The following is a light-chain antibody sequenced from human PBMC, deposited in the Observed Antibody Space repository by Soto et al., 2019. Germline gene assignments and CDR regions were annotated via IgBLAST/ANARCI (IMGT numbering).Light chain of an antibody. CDR3: QQYNSCPPIT. CDR1: ERVSRN. V-gene: IGKV3-15*01. Sequence: EFVLTQSPVTLSLSPGERATLSCRASERVSRNLAWYQQKPGQAPRLLIYDASTIATGIPDRCSGGGSGTEFTLTISSLQSEDFVVYYCQQYNSCPPITFGQGTRLEIK. J-gene: IGKJ5*01. CDR2: DAS.